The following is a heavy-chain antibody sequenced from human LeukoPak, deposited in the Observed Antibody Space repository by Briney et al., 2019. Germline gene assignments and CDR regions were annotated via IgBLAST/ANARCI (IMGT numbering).Heavy chain of an antibody. Sequence: PGGSLRLSCAASEFTFSSYWMSWVRQAPGKGLEWVANIKQDGSEKYFVDSVKGRSTISRDNAKNSLYLQMNSLRAEDTAVYYCAILAVAGGFEVDWGQGTLVTVSS. CDR1: EFTFSSYW. D-gene: IGHD6-19*01. CDR3: AILAVAGGFEVD. J-gene: IGHJ4*02. CDR2: IKQDGSEK. V-gene: IGHV3-7*01.